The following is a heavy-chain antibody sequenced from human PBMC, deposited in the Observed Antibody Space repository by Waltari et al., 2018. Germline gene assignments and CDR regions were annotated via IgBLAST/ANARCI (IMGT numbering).Heavy chain of an antibody. CDR2: ISWNSGSI. D-gene: IGHD6-19*01. V-gene: IGHV3-9*01. CDR1: GFTFDDYA. CDR3: ARIQWLVWNSDNYGMDV. Sequence: EVQLVESGGGLVQPGRSLRLSCAASGFTFDDYAMHWVRQAPGKGLEWVSGISWNSGSIGYADAGKGRFTISRDNAKNSLYLQMNSLRAEDTAVYYCARIQWLVWNSDNYGMDVWGQGTTVTVSS. J-gene: IGHJ6*02.